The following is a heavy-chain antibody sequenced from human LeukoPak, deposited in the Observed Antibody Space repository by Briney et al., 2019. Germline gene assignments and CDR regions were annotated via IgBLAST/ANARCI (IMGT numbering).Heavy chain of an antibody. V-gene: IGHV4-34*01. Sequence: SETLSLTCAVYGGSFSGYYWSWIRQPPGKGLEWIGEINHSGSTNYDPSLKSRVTISVDTSKNQFSLELSSVTAADTAVYYCASSAPLYYYMDVWAKGTTVTVSS. J-gene: IGHJ6*03. CDR2: INHSGST. CDR3: ASSAPLYYYMDV. CDR1: GGSFSGYY.